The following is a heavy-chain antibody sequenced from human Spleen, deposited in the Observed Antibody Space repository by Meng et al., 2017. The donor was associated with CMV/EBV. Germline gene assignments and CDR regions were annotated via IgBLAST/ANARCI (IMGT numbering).Heavy chain of an antibody. Sequence: EGSLRLSCAVYGGSFSGYFWSWIRQPPGKGLEWVSYIDSSGSVIYYADSVKGRFTISRDNARNSLYLQMNSLRAEDTSVYYCARTTRDVAVAGTSYYYGMDVWGQGTTVTVSS. CDR1: GGSFSGYF. J-gene: IGHJ6*02. D-gene: IGHD6-19*01. CDR3: ARTTRDVAVAGTSYYYGMDV. V-gene: IGHV3-11*04. CDR2: IDSSGSVI.